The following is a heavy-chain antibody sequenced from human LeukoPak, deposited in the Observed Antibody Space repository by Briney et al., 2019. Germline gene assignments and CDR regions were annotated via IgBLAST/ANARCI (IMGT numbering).Heavy chain of an antibody. Sequence: PGGSLRLSCAASGFTFSSYSMNCVRQAPGKGLEWISYISSSSSMIFYADSVKGRFTISRDNAKNSLYLQSNSLRDEDTAVYYCAKYSGSSDAFDIWGQGTMVTVSS. CDR3: AKYSGSSDAFDI. V-gene: IGHV3-48*02. J-gene: IGHJ3*02. CDR2: ISSSSSMI. CDR1: GFTFSSYS. D-gene: IGHD1-26*01.